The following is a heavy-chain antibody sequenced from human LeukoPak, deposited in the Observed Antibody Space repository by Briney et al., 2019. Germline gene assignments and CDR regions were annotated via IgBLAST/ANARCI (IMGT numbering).Heavy chain of an antibody. CDR1: GGSISSYY. J-gene: IGHJ6*03. D-gene: IGHD2-2*01. Sequence: PSETLSLTCTVSGGSISSYYWSWIRQPPGKGLEWIGYIYYSGSTNYNPSLKSRVTISADTSNNQFSLKLSSVTAADTAVYYCARVHSTSPYYYYYYMDVWGKGTTVTVSS. V-gene: IGHV4-59*08. CDR3: ARVHSTSPYYYYYYMDV. CDR2: IYYSGST.